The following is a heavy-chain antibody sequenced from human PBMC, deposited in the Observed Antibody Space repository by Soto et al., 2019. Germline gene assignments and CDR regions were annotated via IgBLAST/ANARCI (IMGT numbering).Heavy chain of an antibody. J-gene: IGHJ1*01. CDR3: ARDRDYYDSSSPLGYFQH. Sequence: SVKVSCKAPGGTFSSYAISWVRQAPGQGLEWMGGIIPIFGTANYAQKFQCRVTITADESTSTAYMELSSLRSEDTAVYYCARDRDYYDSSSPLGYFQHWGQGTLVTVSS. V-gene: IGHV1-69*01. CDR1: GGTFSSYA. D-gene: IGHD3-22*01. CDR2: IIPIFGTA.